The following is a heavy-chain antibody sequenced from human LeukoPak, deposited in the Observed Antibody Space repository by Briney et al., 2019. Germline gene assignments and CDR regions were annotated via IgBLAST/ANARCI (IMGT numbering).Heavy chain of an antibody. V-gene: IGHV4-39*01. CDR3: ARQLGFRRFDDH. D-gene: IGHD7-27*01. CDR2: IYYSGST. J-gene: IGHJ4*02. CDR1: GGSISSSSYY. Sequence: SEALSLTCTVSGGSISSSSYYWGWIRQPPGKGLEWIGTIYYSGSTYYNPSLKSRVTISVDTSKNQFSLKLSSVTAADTAVYYCARQLGFRRFDDHWGQGTLVTVSS.